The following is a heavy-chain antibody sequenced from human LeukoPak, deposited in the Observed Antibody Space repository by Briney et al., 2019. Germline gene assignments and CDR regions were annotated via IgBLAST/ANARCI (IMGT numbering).Heavy chain of an antibody. D-gene: IGHD2-2*01. J-gene: IGHJ4*02. CDR3: AKSHCSSTSCYAFDY. Sequence: DSVKGRFTISRDNAKNSLYLQMNSLRAEDTAVYYCAKSHCSSTSCYAFDYWGQGTLVTVSS. V-gene: IGHV3-7*01.